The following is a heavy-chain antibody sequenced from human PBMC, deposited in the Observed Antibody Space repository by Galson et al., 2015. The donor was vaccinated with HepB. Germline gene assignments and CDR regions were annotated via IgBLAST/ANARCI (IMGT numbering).Heavy chain of an antibody. J-gene: IGHJ6*02. D-gene: IGHD3-10*01. V-gene: IGHV3-49*04. Sequence: SLRLSCAASGFTFGDYAMSWVRQAPGKGLEWVGFIRSKAYGGTTEYAASVKGRFTISRDDSKSIAYLQMNSLKTEDTAVYYCTRDKLWFGELYGMDVWGQGTTVTVSS. CDR2: IRSKAYGGTT. CDR3: TRDKLWFGELYGMDV. CDR1: GFTFGDYA.